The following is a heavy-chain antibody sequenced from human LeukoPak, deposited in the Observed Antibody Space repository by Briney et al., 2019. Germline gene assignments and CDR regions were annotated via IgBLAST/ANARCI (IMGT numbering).Heavy chain of an antibody. J-gene: IGHJ4*01. V-gene: IGHV3-23*01. CDR1: GFTFSTYA. D-gene: IGHD5-18*01. CDR2: ISGSGGST. Sequence: PGGSQSLSCAASGFTFSTYAMSWVRQAPGKGLEWVSAISGSGGSTYYADSVKGRFTISRDNSKDTLYLQMNSLRAEDTAVYYCAKYTYGYGYYFDYWGEGTLVTVSS. CDR3: AKYTYGYGYYFDY.